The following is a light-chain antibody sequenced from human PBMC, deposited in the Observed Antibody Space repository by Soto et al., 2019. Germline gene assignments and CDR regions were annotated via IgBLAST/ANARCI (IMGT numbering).Light chain of an antibody. J-gene: IGKJ4*01. CDR1: QGISSY. CDR2: AAS. CDR3: QQLNSYPQVT. V-gene: IGKV1-9*01. Sequence: DIHLTQSPSFLAASVGDRVTITCRASQGISSYLAWYQQKPGKAPKLLIYAASTLQSGVPSRFSGSGSGTEFTLTISSLQPEDFATYYCQQLNSYPQVTFGGGTKVDIK.